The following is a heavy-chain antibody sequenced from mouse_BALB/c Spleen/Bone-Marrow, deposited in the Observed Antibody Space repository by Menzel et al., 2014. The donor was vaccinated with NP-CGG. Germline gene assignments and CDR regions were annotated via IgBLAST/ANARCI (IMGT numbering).Heavy chain of an antibody. Sequence: QVHVKQSGPELVKPGASVKMSCKASGYTFTDYVISWVKRRTGQGLEWIGEIYPGSGSTYYNEKFKGKATLTADKSSNTAYMQLSSLTSEDSAVYFCARYYDYDWYFDVWGAGTTVTVSS. J-gene: IGHJ1*01. CDR2: IYPGSGST. CDR3: ARYYDYDWYFDV. D-gene: IGHD2-4*01. V-gene: IGHV1-77*01. CDR1: GYTFTDYV.